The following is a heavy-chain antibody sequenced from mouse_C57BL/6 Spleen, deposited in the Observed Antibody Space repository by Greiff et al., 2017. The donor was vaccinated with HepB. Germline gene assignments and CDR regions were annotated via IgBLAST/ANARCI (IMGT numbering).Heavy chain of an antibody. D-gene: IGHD2-2*01. Sequence: QVQLQQSGAELVRPGTSVKVSCKASGYAFTNYLIEWVKQRPGQGLEWIGVLNPGSGGTNYNEKFKVKATLTADKSSSTAYMQLSSLTSEDSAVYFCARGGFYYGYDLDYWGQGTTLTVSS. J-gene: IGHJ2*01. CDR1: GYAFTNYL. V-gene: IGHV1-54*01. CDR2: LNPGSGGT. CDR3: ARGGFYYGYDLDY.